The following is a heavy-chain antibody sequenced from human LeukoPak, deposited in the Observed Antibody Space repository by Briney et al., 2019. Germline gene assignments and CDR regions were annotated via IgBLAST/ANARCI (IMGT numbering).Heavy chain of an antibody. J-gene: IGHJ4*02. CDR3: ARLSVYDSSGYPTDFDY. Sequence: ASVKVSCKASGYTFTSYYMHWVRQAPGQGLEWMGIINPSGGSTSYAQKFQGRVTMTRDTSISTAYMELSRLRSDDTAVYYCARLSVYDSSGYPTDFDYWGQGTLVTVSS. CDR1: GYTFTSYY. V-gene: IGHV1-46*01. CDR2: INPSGGST. D-gene: IGHD3-22*01.